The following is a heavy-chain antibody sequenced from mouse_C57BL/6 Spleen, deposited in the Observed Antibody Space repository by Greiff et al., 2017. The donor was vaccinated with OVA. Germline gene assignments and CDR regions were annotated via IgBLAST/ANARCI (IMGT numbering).Heavy chain of an antibody. J-gene: IGHJ2*01. CDR2: INYDGSST. V-gene: IGHV5-16*01. CDR3: AREYGNYEGYFDY. Sequence: EVMLVESEGGLVQPGSSMKLSCTASGFTFSDYYMAWVRQVPEKGLEWVANINYDGSSTYYLDSLKSRFIISRDNAKNILYLQMSSLKSEDTATYYCAREYGNYEGYFDYWGQGTTLTVSS. D-gene: IGHD2-10*02. CDR1: GFTFSDYY.